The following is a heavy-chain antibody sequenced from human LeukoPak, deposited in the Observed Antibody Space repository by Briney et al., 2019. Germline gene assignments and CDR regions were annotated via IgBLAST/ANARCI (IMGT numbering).Heavy chain of an antibody. CDR1: GYSFTSYW. CDR3: ARVDIAARLFYFDY. V-gene: IGHV5-51*01. D-gene: IGHD6-6*01. CDR2: IYPGDSDT. J-gene: IGHJ4*02. Sequence: GESLMTSCKGSGYSFTSYWIGWVRQMPGKGLEWMGIIYPGDSDTRYSPFLQGQVTISADMSIRTAYLQWSSLKAPDPAIVFCARVDIAARLFYFDYWVQGSLVTVPS.